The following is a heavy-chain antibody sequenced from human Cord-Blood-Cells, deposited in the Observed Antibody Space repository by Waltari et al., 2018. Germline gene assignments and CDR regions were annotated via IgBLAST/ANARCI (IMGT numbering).Heavy chain of an antibody. CDR1: GGSFSGYS. D-gene: IGHD1-26*01. J-gene: IGHJ6*02. CDR3: ARGLPSSGSYYYYYGMDV. V-gene: IGHV4-34*01. CDR2: INHSGST. Sequence: QVQLQQWGAGLLKPSETLSLTCAVYGGSFSGYSWSWFRQPPGKGLEWIGEINHSGSTNYNPSLKSRVTISVDTSKNQFSLKLSSVTAADTAVYYCARGLPSSGSYYYYYGMDVWGQGTTVTVSS.